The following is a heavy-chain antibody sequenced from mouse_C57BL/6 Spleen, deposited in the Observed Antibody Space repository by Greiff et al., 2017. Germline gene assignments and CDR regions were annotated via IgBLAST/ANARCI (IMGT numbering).Heavy chain of an antibody. CDR2: IDPETGGT. CDR3: TRAIDY. Sequence: QVQLQQSGAELVRPGASVTLSCKASGYTFTDYEMHWVKQTPVHGLEWIGAIDPETGGTAYNQKFKGKAILTADKSSSTAYVELRSLTSEDADVYYSTRAIDYWGQGTTLTVSS. V-gene: IGHV1-15*01. CDR1: GYTFTDYE. J-gene: IGHJ2*01.